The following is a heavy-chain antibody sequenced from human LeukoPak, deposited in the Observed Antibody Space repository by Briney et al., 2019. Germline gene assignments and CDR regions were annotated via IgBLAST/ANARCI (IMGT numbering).Heavy chain of an antibody. V-gene: IGHV3-66*01. D-gene: IGHD3-16*01. J-gene: IGHJ4*02. Sequence: GGSLRLSCAASGFTVSSNYMSWVRQAPGKGLEWVSVIYSGGSTYYADSVKGRCTISGDNSKNTLYLQMNSLRAEDTAVYYCARNPRLIWDLYFDYGGQGTLVTVSS. CDR2: IYSGGST. CDR1: GFTVSSNY. CDR3: ARNPRLIWDLYFDY.